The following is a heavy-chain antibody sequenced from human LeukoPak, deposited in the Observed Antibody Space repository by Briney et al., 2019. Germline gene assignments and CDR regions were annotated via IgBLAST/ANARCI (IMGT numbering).Heavy chain of an antibody. D-gene: IGHD6-6*01. CDR2: IYYSGST. V-gene: IGHV4-59*01. CDR1: GGSISSYY. CDR3: ARADRIAARRRVCFDL. J-gene: IGHJ2*01. Sequence: SETLSLTCTVSGGSISSYYWSWIRQPPGKGLEWIGYIYYSGSTNYNPSLKSRVTISVDTSKNQFSLKLSSVTAADTAMYYCARADRIAARRRVCFDLWGRGTLVTVSS.